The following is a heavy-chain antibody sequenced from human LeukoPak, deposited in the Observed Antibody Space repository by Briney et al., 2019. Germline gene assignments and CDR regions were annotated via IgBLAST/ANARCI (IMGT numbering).Heavy chain of an antibody. CDR2: IKQNGSEK. J-gene: IGHJ4*02. CDR1: GFTFSSYW. CDR3: ASYGDYVRSFDY. D-gene: IGHD4-17*01. Sequence: GGSLRLSCAASGFTFSSYWMSWVRQAPGKGLEWVANIKQNGSEKYYVDSVKGRFTISRDNAKNSLYLQMNSLRAEDTAVYFCASYGDYVRSFDYWGQGTLVTVSS. V-gene: IGHV3-7*01.